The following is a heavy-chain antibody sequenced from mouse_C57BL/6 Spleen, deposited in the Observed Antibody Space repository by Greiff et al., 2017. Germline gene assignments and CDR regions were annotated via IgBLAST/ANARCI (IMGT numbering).Heavy chain of an antibody. CDR1: GFTFSSYG. CDR2: ISSGGSHT. Sequence: EVQLVESGGDLVKPGGSLKLSCAASGFTFSSYGMSWVRQTPDKRLEWVATISSGGSHTYYPDSVKGRFTISRDNAKNTLYLQMSSLRSEETAMYYCEKQARTTVVATDWYIDVWGTGTTVTVSS. V-gene: IGHV5-6*01. J-gene: IGHJ1*03. D-gene: IGHD1-1*01. CDR3: EKQARTTVVATDWYIDV.